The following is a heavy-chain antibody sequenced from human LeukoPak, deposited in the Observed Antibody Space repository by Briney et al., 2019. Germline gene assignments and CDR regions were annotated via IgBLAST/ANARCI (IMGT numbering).Heavy chain of an antibody. Sequence: SETLSLTCAVSGASINDFYWTWIRQPPGKGLEWIGYVYCGGSTNYNPSFKSRVSMSVDTSKNQFSLTLTSVTVADTAFYYCARGGIRGYSAFDNLDFWGLGTHVTVSS. D-gene: IGHD5-12*01. V-gene: IGHV4-59*01. CDR2: VYCGGST. J-gene: IGHJ4*02. CDR3: ARGGIRGYSAFDNLDF. CDR1: GASINDFY.